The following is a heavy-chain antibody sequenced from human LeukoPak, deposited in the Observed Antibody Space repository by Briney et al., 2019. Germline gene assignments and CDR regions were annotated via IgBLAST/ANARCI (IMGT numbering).Heavy chain of an antibody. V-gene: IGHV1-46*01. J-gene: IGHJ4*02. CDR1: GCTFTSYY. CDR3: ARDGGDYVWGGYRYLPYFDY. CDR2: INPSGGST. Sequence: GASVKVSCKASGCTFTSYYMHWVRQAPGQGLEWMGIINPSGGSTSYAQKFQGRVTMTRDTSTSTVYMELSSLRSEDTAAYYCARDGGDYVWGGYRYLPYFDYWGQGTLVTVPS. D-gene: IGHD3-16*02.